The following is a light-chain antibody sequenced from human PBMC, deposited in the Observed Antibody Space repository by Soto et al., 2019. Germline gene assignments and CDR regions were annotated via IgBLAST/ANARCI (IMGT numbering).Light chain of an antibody. CDR3: SSYTSSHTYV. J-gene: IGLJ1*01. Sequence: QPVLTQPASVSGSPGQSITVSCTGTSSDVGGYNYVSWYQQHPGKAPKLMIYEVSNRPSGVSNRFSGSKSGNTASLTISGLQAEDEADYFCSSYTSSHTYVFGSGTKVTVL. CDR2: EVS. CDR1: SSDVGGYNY. V-gene: IGLV2-14*01.